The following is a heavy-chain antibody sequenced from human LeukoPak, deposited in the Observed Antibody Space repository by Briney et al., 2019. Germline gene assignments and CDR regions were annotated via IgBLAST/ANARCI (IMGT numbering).Heavy chain of an antibody. CDR3: ASWGRGYDSSDYYFDY. CDR2: IYYSGST. J-gene: IGHJ4*02. D-gene: IGHD3-22*01. V-gene: IGHV4-59*01. Sequence: SETLSLTCTVSGGSISSYYWSWIRQPPGKGLEWIGYIYYSGSTNYNPSLKSRVTISVDTSKNQFSLKLSSVTAADTAVYYCASWGRGYDSSDYYFDYWGQGTLVTVSS. CDR1: GGSISSYY.